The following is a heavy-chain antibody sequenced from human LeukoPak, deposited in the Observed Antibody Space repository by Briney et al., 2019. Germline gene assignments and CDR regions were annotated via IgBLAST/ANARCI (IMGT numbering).Heavy chain of an antibody. CDR2: IWHDGSSK. D-gene: IGHD2-2*01. CDR3: ARGSTSSSYQYGMDV. J-gene: IGHJ6*02. V-gene: IGHV3-33*01. Sequence: GGSLRLSCAASGFTFSSYLMHWVRQAPGQGLEWVAVIWHDGSSKYYADSVRGRFSISRDNSKKTLYLQMNSPRAEDTAVYYCARGSTSSSYQYGMDVWGQGTTVTVSS. CDR1: GFTFSSYL.